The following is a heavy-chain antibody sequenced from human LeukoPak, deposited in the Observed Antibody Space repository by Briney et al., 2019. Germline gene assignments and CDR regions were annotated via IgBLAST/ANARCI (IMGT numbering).Heavy chain of an antibody. CDR3: ARDGGTYGMDV. V-gene: IGHV4-59*01. CDR2: VYYSGTT. D-gene: IGHD3-16*01. CDR1: SGSISTYY. J-gene: IGHJ6*02. Sequence: SETLSLTCTVSSGSISTYYWGWIRQPPGEGLEWIGCVYYSGTTYYNPSLKSRVTISVDSSKNQFSPKLHSVTASDTAVYYCARDGGTYGMDVWGQGTTVTVSS.